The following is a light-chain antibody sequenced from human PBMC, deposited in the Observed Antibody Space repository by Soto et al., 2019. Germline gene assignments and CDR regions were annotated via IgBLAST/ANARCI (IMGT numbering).Light chain of an antibody. CDR2: GAS. J-gene: IGKJ3*01. V-gene: IGKV3-20*01. CDR3: QQYWRSPFT. CDR1: QSVSSSY. Sequence: EIVLTQSPGTLSLSPGERATLSCRASQSVSSSYLAWYQQKPGQAPRLLIYGASSRATGIPGRFSGSGSGTDFTLTISRLEPEYFAVDYCQQYWRSPFTFGPGTKGDIK.